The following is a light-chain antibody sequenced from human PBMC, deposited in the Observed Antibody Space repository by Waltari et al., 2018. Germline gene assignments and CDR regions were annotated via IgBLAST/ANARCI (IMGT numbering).Light chain of an antibody. Sequence: QSALTQPASVSGSPGQSITISCTGVTSDVGGYDFISWYHQPPGEAPRLLPYEVTIRPSGVSNRFSGSKSGTTASLTISGLQAEDEASYYCTSYTAKTLLFGGGTKLTVL. CDR2: EVT. CDR1: TSDVGGYDF. J-gene: IGLJ2*01. CDR3: TSYTAKTLL. V-gene: IGLV2-14*03.